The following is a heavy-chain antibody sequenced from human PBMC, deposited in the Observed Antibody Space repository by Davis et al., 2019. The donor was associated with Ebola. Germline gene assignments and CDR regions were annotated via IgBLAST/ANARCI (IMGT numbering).Heavy chain of an antibody. Sequence: PSETLSLTCTVSGGSISSGGYYWSWIRQPPGKGLEWIGSIYYSGSTYYNPSLKSRVTISVDTSKNQFSLKLSSVTAADTAVYYCARGQVCINGGSCYSLDYWGQGTLVTVSS. J-gene: IGHJ4*02. CDR3: ARGQVCINGGSCYSLDY. CDR2: IYYSGST. V-gene: IGHV4-39*07. D-gene: IGHD2-15*01. CDR1: GGSISSGGYY.